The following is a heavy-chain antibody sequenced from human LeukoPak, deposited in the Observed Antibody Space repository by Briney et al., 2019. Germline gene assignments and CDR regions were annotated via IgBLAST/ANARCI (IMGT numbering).Heavy chain of an antibody. J-gene: IGHJ6*02. CDR2: IYSGGFT. CDR1: GFTVSNNY. Sequence: GGSLRLSCAASGFTVSNNYMNWVRQAPGKGLEWVSVIYSGGFTYYAEYVKGRFTISRDNSKNTLYLQMKSLRPEDTDVYYCAREYYGNDVWGQGATVTVSS. CDR3: AREYYGNDV. V-gene: IGHV3-53*01.